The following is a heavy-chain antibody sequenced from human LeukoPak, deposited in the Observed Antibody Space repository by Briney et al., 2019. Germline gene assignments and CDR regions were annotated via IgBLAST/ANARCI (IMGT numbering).Heavy chain of an antibody. V-gene: IGHV4-39*07. CDR3: ARGRIWGYYDSSGVRPKNWFDP. D-gene: IGHD3-22*01. CDR1: GGSISSSSYY. CDR2: INHSGST. J-gene: IGHJ5*02. Sequence: PSETLSLTCTVSGGSISSSSYYWGWIRQPPGKGLEWIGEINHSGSTNYNPSLKSRVTISVDTSKNQFSLKLSSVTAADTAVYYCARGRIWGYYDSSGVRPKNWFDPWGQGTLVTVSS.